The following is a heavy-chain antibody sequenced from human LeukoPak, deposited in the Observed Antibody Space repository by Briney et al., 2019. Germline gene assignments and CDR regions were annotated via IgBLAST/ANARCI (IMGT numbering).Heavy chain of an antibody. CDR2: IKQDGSEK. CDR1: GFNFSSYW. J-gene: IGHJ5*02. V-gene: IGHV3-7*01. D-gene: IGHD2-15*01. Sequence: PGGSLRLSCAASGFNFSSYWMSWVRQAPGKGLEWVANIKQDGSEKYYVDSVKGRFTISRDNAKNSLYLQMNSLRAEDTAVYYCARGQYCSGGGCSTGWFDPCGQGNLVTVSS. CDR3: ARGQYCSGGGCSTGWFDP.